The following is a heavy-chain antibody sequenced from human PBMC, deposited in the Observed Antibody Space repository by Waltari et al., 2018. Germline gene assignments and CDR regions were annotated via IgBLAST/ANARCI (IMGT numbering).Heavy chain of an antibody. J-gene: IGHJ4*02. CDR1: GGSFSGYY. CDR2: INHSGST. V-gene: IGHV4-34*01. Sequence: QVQLQQWGAGLLKPSETLSLTCAVYGGSFSGYYWSWLRQPPGKGLEWNGEINHSGSTKYHPSLKSRVTISVDTSKNQFSLKLSAVTAAETAVYYCARRNYYGSGSYDYWGQGTLVTVAS. D-gene: IGHD3-10*01. CDR3: ARRNYYGSGSYDY.